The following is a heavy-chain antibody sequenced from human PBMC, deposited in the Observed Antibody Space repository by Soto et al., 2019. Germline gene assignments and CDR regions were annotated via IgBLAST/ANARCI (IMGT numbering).Heavy chain of an antibody. V-gene: IGHV1-8*01. D-gene: IGHD4-17*01. CDR3: ARRDNDKYVDYMPDLDY. J-gene: IGHJ4*02. Sequence: QVKLVQSGAEVKKPGASVKVSCKASGYTFTSYDINWVRQATGQGLEWMGWMNPNSGNTGYAQKFQGRVTMTRNTSISTAYMELSSLRSEDTAVYYCARRDNDKYVDYMPDLDYWGQGTLVTVSS. CDR1: GYTFTSYD. CDR2: MNPNSGNT.